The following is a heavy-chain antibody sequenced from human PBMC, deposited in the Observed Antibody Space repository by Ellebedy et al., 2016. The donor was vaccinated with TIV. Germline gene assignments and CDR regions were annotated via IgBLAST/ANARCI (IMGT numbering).Heavy chain of an antibody. Sequence: PGGSLRLSCAASGFTFSSYAMSWVRQAPGKGLEWVSGISGSGGSTYYADSVKGRFTISRDNSKNTLYLQMNSLRAEDTAVYYCAKDSRWGVTGYFDYWGQGTLVTVSS. J-gene: IGHJ4*02. D-gene: IGHD2-21*02. CDR2: ISGSGGST. CDR3: AKDSRWGVTGYFDY. CDR1: GFTFSSYA. V-gene: IGHV3-23*01.